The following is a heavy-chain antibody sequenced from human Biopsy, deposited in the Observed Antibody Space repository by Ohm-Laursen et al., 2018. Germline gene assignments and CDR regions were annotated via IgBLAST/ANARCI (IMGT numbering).Heavy chain of an antibody. D-gene: IGHD3-22*01. CDR2: VYYTGST. CDR1: GAPITSYY. CDR3: ARDRGYYSDRTVPGYFDL. J-gene: IGHJ2*01. V-gene: IGHV4-59*01. Sequence: GTLSLTCSVSGAPITSYYWSWIRQPPGKGLEWIGYVYYTGSTDYNPSLQSRVAISVDTSKNHFSLRLRSVTPADTAIYYCARDRGYYSDRTVPGYFDLWGRGTLVTVSS.